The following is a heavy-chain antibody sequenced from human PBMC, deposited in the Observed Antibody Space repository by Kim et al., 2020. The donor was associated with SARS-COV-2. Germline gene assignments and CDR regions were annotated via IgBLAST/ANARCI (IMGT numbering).Heavy chain of an antibody. D-gene: IGHD3-3*01. CDR3: ARDQSRITIFGVVINYYYMDV. CDR2: IKQDGSEK. Sequence: PGGSLRLSCAASGFTFSSYWMSWVRQAPGKGLEWVANIKQDGSEKYYVDSVKGRFTISRDNAKNSLYLQMNSLRAEDTAVYYCARDQSRITIFGVVINYYYMDVWGKGTTVTVSS. CDR1: GFTFSSYW. V-gene: IGHV3-7*01. J-gene: IGHJ6*03.